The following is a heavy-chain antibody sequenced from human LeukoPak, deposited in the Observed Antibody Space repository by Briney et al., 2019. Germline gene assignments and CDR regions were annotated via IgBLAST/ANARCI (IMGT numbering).Heavy chain of an antibody. J-gene: IGHJ3*02. V-gene: IGHV1-18*01. CDR3: ARLIVVPAALTNAFDI. D-gene: IGHD2-2*01. CDR1: GYTFTSYG. CDR2: ISAYNGNT. Sequence: ASVKVSCKASGYTFTSYGISWVRQAPRQGLEWMGWISAYNGNTNYAQKPQGRVTMTTDTSTSTAYMELRSLRSDDTAVYYCARLIVVPAALTNAFDIWGQGTMVTVSS.